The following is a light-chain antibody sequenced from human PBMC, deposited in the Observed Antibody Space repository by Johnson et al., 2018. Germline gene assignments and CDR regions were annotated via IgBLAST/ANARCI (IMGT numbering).Light chain of an antibody. CDR2: ENN. J-gene: IGLJ1*01. Sequence: QSVLTQPPSVSVAPGQTVTISCSGSSSNIGNNYVSCYQQLPGTAPKLLIYENNKRPSGIPDRFPGSKSGSSHTLAITGLQTGDEADYSCGTWDSSLSAGNVFGTGTKFTVL. V-gene: IGLV1-51*02. CDR3: GTWDSSLSAGNV. CDR1: SSNIGNNY.